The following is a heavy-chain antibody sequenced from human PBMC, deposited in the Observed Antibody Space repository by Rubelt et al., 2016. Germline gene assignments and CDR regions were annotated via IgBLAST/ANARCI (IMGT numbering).Heavy chain of an antibody. CDR1: GGSISSYY. V-gene: IGHV4-59*08. J-gene: IGHJ4*02. D-gene: IGHD3-3*01. Sequence: QVQLQESGPGLVKPSETLSLTCPVSGGSISSYYWSWIRQPPGKGLEWIGYIYYSGSTNYNPSRKRRVTITVDTSKNQFSLNLSSVTAADTAVYYCARRIVGVSPYFDYWGQGTLVTVSS. CDR3: ARRIVGVSPYFDY. CDR2: IYYSGST.